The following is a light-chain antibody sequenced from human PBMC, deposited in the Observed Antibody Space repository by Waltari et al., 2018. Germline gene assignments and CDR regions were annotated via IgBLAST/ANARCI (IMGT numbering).Light chain of an antibody. CDR3: QQRSNWPPMLT. J-gene: IGKJ4*01. CDR2: DAS. CDR1: QSVSSY. Sequence: EIVLTQSPATLSLSPGERAPLSCRASQSVSSYLAWSQQKPGQAPRLLIYDASNRATGIPARFSGSGSGTDFTLTISSLEPEDFAVYYCQQRSNWPPMLTFGGGTKVEIK. V-gene: IGKV3-11*01.